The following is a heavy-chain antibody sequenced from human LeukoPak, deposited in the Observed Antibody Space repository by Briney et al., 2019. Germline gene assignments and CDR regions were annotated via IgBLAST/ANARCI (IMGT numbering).Heavy chain of an antibody. V-gene: IGHV4-39*01. J-gene: IGHJ4*02. CDR3: ARLHSSSWYSMGYYFDY. Sequence: SETLSLTCTVSGGSISSSSYYWGWIRQPPGKGLEWIGSIYYSGSTYYNPSLKSRVTISVGTSKNQFSLKLSSVTAADTAVYYCARLHSSSWYSMGYYFDYWGQGTLVTVSS. CDR1: GGSISSSSYY. CDR2: IYYSGST. D-gene: IGHD6-13*01.